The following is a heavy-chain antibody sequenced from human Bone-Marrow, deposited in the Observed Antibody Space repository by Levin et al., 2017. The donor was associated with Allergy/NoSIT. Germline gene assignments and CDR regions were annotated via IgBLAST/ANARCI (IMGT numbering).Heavy chain of an antibody. CDR1: GFSFSGYA. CDR2: ISSSGNTT. V-gene: IGHV3-23*01. CDR3: AKVKYGSSGGY. Sequence: GESLKISCAASGFSFSGYAMSWVRQAPGKGLEWVSGISSSGNTTYYADSVKGRFTISRDNSKNTLYLHMDSLRAEDTAVYYCAKVKYGSSGGYWGQGSLVTVSS. J-gene: IGHJ4*02. D-gene: IGHD6-13*01.